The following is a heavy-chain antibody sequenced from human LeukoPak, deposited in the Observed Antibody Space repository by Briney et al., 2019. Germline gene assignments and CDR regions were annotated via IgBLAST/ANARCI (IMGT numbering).Heavy chain of an antibody. CDR1: GFTFSSYA. D-gene: IGHD2-15*01. J-gene: IGHJ4*02. CDR2: ISSNGGST. V-gene: IGHV3-64*04. CDR3: ARIATGGPLD. Sequence: GGSLRLSCSASGFTFSSYAMHWVRQAPGKGLEYVSAISSNGGSTYYADSVKGRFTVSRDNAKNTLYLQMNSLSVEDTAIYYCARIATGGPLDWGQGTLIIVSS.